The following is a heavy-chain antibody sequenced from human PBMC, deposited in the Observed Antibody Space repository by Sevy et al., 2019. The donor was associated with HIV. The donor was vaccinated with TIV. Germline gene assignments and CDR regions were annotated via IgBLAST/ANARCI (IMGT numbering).Heavy chain of an antibody. Sequence: GGSLRLSCAASVFTFSSYEMNWVRQAPGKGLEWVSYISSSGSTIYYADSVKGRFTISRDNAKNSLYLQMNSLRAEDTAVYYCAREGYYYDSSGYYWSPFDYWGQGTLVTVSS. V-gene: IGHV3-48*03. CDR3: AREGYYYDSSGYYWSPFDY. J-gene: IGHJ4*02. CDR1: VFTFSSYE. D-gene: IGHD3-22*01. CDR2: ISSSGSTI.